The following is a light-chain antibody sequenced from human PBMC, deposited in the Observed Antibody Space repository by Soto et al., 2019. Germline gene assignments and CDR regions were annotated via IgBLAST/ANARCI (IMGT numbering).Light chain of an antibody. CDR2: GAS. Sequence: EIGLTQSPGTLSLSPGERATLSCRASQSVSSSYLAWYKQKPGQAPSLLIYGASSRATGIPDRFSGSGAGTDFTLTISRLEHEDFAVYYCQQYCSSHHTCGQGTKLEIK. CDR3: QQYCSSHHT. CDR1: QSVSSSY. V-gene: IGKV3-20*01. J-gene: IGKJ2*01.